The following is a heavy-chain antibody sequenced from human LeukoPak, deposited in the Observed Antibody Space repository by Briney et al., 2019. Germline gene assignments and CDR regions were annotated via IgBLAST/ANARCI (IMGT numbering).Heavy chain of an antibody. V-gene: IGHV4-4*07. CDR3: ARDLRYYDTIDAFDI. Sequence: PSETLSLTCTVSGGSISSYYWSWIRQPAGKGLEWIGRIYTSGSTNYNPSLKSRVTMSVDTSKNQFSLKLSSVTAADTAVYYCARDLRYYDTIDAFDIWGQGTMVTVSS. J-gene: IGHJ3*02. CDR1: GGSISSYY. CDR2: IYTSGST. D-gene: IGHD3-22*01.